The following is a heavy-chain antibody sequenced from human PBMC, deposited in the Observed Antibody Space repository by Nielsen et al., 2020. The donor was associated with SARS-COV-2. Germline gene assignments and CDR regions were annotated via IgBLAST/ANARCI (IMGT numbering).Heavy chain of an antibody. CDR3: ARGAARVDP. V-gene: IGHV1-8*02. CDR1: GYTFTGYY. J-gene: IGHJ5*02. Sequence: ASVKVSCKASGYTFTGYYMHWVRQAPGQGLEWMGWMNPNSGNTGYAQKFQGRVTMTRNTSISTAYMELSSLRSEDTAVYYCARGAARVDPWGQGTLVTVSS. CDR2: MNPNSGNT. D-gene: IGHD6-13*01.